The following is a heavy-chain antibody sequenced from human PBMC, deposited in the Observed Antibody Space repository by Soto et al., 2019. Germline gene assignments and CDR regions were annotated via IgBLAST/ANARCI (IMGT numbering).Heavy chain of an antibody. V-gene: IGHV4-31*03. CDR2: ISSSGST. CDR1: GDSIGGVGY. D-gene: IGHD2-21*02. Sequence: QVQLQQSGPGLLKPSQILSLTCTVSGDSIGGVGYWSWIRQFPGRGLEWIGCISSSGSTYYNPALNNRITFPRDTSKTHFPLRPPSGPAADTAIFYWARRGVTGIVTQSHWSAPGGQGPLVPVSS. J-gene: IGHJ5*02. CDR3: ARRGVTGIVTQSHWSAP.